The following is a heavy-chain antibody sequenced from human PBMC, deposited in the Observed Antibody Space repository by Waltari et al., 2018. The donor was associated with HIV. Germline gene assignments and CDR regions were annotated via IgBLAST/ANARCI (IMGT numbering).Heavy chain of an antibody. CDR1: GFPIRGSPSY. J-gene: IGHJ6*02. CDR2: IYYSGST. D-gene: IGHD3-10*01. V-gene: IGHV4-31*03. Sequence: QVQLQESGPGLLKPSQTLSLTCSVSGFPIRGSPSYLILIRQFPGKGLEWIGYIYYSGSTSYNPSLESRVTISIDTSKNQLSLRLSSVTAADTAVYYCARDYRSPSGSYYYYGMDVWGQGTRVTVSS. CDR3: ARDYRSPSGSYYYYGMDV.